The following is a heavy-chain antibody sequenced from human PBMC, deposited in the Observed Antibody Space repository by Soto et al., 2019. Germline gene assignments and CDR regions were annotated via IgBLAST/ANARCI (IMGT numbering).Heavy chain of an antibody. Sequence: GGSLRLSCAASGFTFSSYAMSWVRQAPGKGLEWVSAISGSGGSTYYADSVKSRFTISRDNSKNTLYLQMNSLRAEDTAVYYCAKEPYVYGVYYGMDVWGQGTTVTVSS. V-gene: IGHV3-23*01. CDR1: GFTFSSYA. J-gene: IGHJ6*02. D-gene: IGHD3-3*01. CDR2: ISGSGGST. CDR3: AKEPYVYGVYYGMDV.